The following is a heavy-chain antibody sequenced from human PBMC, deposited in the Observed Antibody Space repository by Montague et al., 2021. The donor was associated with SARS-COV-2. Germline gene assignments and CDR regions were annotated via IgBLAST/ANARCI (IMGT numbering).Heavy chain of an antibody. CDR1: GDSVSIDTAA. CDR3: ARDGDYGGTWYSFLQN. D-gene: IGHD4-17*01. CDR2: TFYRSQWHT. J-gene: IGHJ1*01. Sequence: CAISGDSVSIDTAAWRSIRHSPSRHLEWLGGTFYRSQWHTDSAASVRSRISFSGDISKNQFSLHLNSVTPEDTAIYYCARDGDYGGTWYSFLQNWGQGTLVIVSS. V-gene: IGHV6-1*01.